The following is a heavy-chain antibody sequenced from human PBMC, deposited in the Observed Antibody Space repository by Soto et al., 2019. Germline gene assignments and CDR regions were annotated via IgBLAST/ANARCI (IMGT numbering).Heavy chain of an antibody. Sequence: PGESLKISCKGSGYSFTSYWIGWVRQMPGKGLEWMGIIYPGDSDTRYSPSFQGQVTISADKSISTAYLQWSSLKASDTAMYYCARQGTYCSSNSCDLTYYYYGMDVWGPGTPVTVSS. V-gene: IGHV5-51*01. CDR2: IYPGDSDT. CDR3: ARQGTYCSSNSCDLTYYYYGMDV. D-gene: IGHD2-2*01. J-gene: IGHJ6*02. CDR1: GYSFTSYW.